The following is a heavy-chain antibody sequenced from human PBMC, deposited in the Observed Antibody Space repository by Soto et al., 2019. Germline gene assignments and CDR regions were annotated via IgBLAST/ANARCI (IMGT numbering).Heavy chain of an antibody. V-gene: IGHV3-53*01. D-gene: IGHD3-10*01. CDR3: ARAGWFGAYGMDV. Sequence: GGSLRLSCVASGFAVSSNDVTWVRQAPGKALEWVSILYTGAKTDYAASVKGRFTLSRDNVKNIVFLQMNSLRLEDTGVYYCARAGWFGAYGMDVWGQGTTVTVSS. J-gene: IGHJ6*02. CDR2: LYTGAKT. CDR1: GFAVSSND.